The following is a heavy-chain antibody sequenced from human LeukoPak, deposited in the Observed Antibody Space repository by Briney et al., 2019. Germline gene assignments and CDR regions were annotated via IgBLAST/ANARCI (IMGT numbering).Heavy chain of an antibody. CDR1: GYTFTSYA. D-gene: IGHD4-17*01. CDR3: ARRAPTTVTDY. CDR2: INTGNGNT. V-gene: IGHV1-3*04. Sequence: GASVKVSCKTSGYTFTSYAIHWVRQAPGQRLGWMGWINTGNGNTIYSQKFQGRVTITRDTSASTAYMELSSLKSEDTALYYCARRAPTTVTDYWGQGTLVTVSS. J-gene: IGHJ4*02.